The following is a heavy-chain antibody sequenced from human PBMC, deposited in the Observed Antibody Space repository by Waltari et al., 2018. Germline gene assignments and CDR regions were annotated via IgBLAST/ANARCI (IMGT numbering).Heavy chain of an antibody. D-gene: IGHD2-15*01. CDR1: GGSFSGYY. Sequence: QVQLQQWGAGLLKPSETLSLTCAVYGGSFSGYYWRWIRQPPGKGLEWIGEINHSGSTNYNPSLKSRVTISVDTSKNQFSLKLSSVTAADTAVYYCARARGTRYCSGGSCYHYYYYGMDVWGQGTTVTVSS. CDR3: ARARGTRYCSGGSCYHYYYYGMDV. CDR2: INHSGST. V-gene: IGHV4-34*01. J-gene: IGHJ6*02.